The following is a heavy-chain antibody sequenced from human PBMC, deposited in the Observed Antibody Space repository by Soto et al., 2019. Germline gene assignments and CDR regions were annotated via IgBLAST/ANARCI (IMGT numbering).Heavy chain of an antibody. CDR3: ARIYCTTTTCDSWFDP. D-gene: IGHD2-2*01. Sequence: PGDPLPISWQGSGYIITTYWISWVRQMPGKGLEWMGRIDPGDTYATYSPAFQGHVTISADKATNTAYLQWSSLKASDTAIYYCARIYCTTTTCDSWFDPWGRGTLVTVAS. V-gene: IGHV5-10-1*01. CDR2: IDPGDTYA. J-gene: IGHJ5*02. CDR1: GYIITTYW.